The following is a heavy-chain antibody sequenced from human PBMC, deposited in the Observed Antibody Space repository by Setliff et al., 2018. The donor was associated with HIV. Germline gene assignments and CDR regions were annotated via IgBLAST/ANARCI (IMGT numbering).Heavy chain of an antibody. V-gene: IGHV3-48*03. D-gene: IGHD6-19*01. J-gene: IGHJ3*02. CDR2: ISNSGSTI. Sequence: QPGGSLRLSCAASGFTFSSYEMNWVRQAPGKGLEWVSYISNSGSTIYYADSVKGRFTISRDNAKNSLYLQMNSLRAEDTAVYYCARDCVAVAGTGPDAFDIWGRGTMVTVSS. CDR3: ARDCVAVAGTGPDAFDI. CDR1: GFTFSSYE.